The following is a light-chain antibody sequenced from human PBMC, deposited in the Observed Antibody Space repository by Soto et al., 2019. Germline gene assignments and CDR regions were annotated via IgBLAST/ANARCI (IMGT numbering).Light chain of an antibody. Sequence: QSVLTQPASVSGSPGQSITISCTGTSSDVGGYNYVSWYQQHPGKAPKLMIYEVSNRPSGVSNRLSGSKSGNTASLTISGLQAEDEADYYCSSYTSRSTVVFGGGTKVTVL. V-gene: IGLV2-14*01. CDR3: SSYTSRSTVV. J-gene: IGLJ2*01. CDR1: SSDVGGYNY. CDR2: EVS.